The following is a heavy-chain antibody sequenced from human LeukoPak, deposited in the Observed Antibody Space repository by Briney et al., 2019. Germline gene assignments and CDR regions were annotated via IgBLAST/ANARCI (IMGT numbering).Heavy chain of an antibody. CDR2: MNPNSGNT. CDR3: ARDGYCSSTSCYSDLDYYYYMDV. D-gene: IGHD2-2*03. V-gene: IGHV1-8*03. CDR1: GYTFTSYD. J-gene: IGHJ6*03. Sequence: ASVKVSCKASGYTFTSYDINWVRQATGQGLEWMGWMNPNSGNTGYAQKFQGRVTITRNTSISTAYMELRSLRSDDTAVYYCARDGYCSSTSCYSDLDYYYYMDVWGKGTTVTVSS.